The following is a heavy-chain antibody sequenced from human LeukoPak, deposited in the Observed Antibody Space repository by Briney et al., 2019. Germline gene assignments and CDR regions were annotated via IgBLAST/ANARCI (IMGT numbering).Heavy chain of an antibody. J-gene: IGHJ6*03. CDR2: ISSSSSTI. V-gene: IGHV3-48*01. Sequence: PGGSLRLSCAASGFTFKKYDVTWVRQAPGKGLEWVSYISSSSSTIYYADSVKGRFTTSRDNAKNSLYLQMNSLKAEDTAVYYCARKPEYSSGWYPYYYYYYYMDVWGKGTTVTVSS. CDR1: GFTFKKYD. CDR3: ARKPEYSSGWYPYYYYYYYMDV. D-gene: IGHD6-19*01.